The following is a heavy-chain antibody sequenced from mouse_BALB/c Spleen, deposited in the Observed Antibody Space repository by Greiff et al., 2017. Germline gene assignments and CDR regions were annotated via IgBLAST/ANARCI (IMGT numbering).Heavy chain of an antibody. J-gene: IGHJ3*01. CDR2: ISSGGSYT. V-gene: IGHV5-9-4*01. CDR3: ARSLLRIFAY. CDR1: GFTFSSYA. Sequence: EVQLVESGGGLVKPGGSLKLSCAASGFTFSSYAMSWVRQSPEKRLEWVAEISSGGSYTYYPDTVTGRFTISRDNAKNTLYLEMSSLRSEDTAMYYCARSLLRIFAYWGQGTLVTVSA. D-gene: IGHD1-2*01.